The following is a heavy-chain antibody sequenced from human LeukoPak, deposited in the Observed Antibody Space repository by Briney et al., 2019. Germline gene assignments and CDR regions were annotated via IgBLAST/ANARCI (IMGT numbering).Heavy chain of an antibody. CDR2: IYYSGST. D-gene: IGHD6-13*01. CDR1: GGSISSSSYY. Sequence: PSETLSLTCTVSGGSISSSSYYWGWIRQPPGKGLEWIGSIYYSGSTYYNPSLKSRVTISVDTSKNQFSLKLSSVTAADTAVYYCARDRYRAAAGRPKTIDYWGQGTLVTVSS. J-gene: IGHJ4*02. V-gene: IGHV4-39*07. CDR3: ARDRYRAAAGRPKTIDY.